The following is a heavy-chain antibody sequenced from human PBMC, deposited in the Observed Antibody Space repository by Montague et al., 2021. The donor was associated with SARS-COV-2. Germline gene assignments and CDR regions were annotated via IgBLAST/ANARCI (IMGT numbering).Heavy chain of an antibody. Sequence: SETLSLTCAVSGASTNSNSYYWGWIRQPPGKGLDWIGSFYYTGYTXYNPSLKSRVTISGGTSKNQFSLKLTSVTAADTAVYYCARIVGDCSSDSCYAVRWGQGTVVTVSS. CDR3: ARIVGDCSSDSCYAVR. V-gene: IGHV4-39*01. CDR1: GASTNSNSYY. D-gene: IGHD2-2*01. CDR2: FYYTGYT. J-gene: IGHJ4*02.